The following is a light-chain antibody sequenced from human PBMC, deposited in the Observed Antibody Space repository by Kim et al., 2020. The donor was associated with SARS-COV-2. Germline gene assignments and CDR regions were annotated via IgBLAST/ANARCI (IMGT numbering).Light chain of an antibody. CDR3: SSFAGSYTWV. Sequence: GQSATISCTGTSSDVGRYNYVSWYQQHQGKAPKVMIYDVSERPSGGPDRVSGSKSGNTASLTISGLQAEDEADDYCSSFAGSYTWVFGGGTQLTVL. V-gene: IGLV2-11*01. CDR1: SSDVGRYNY. J-gene: IGLJ3*02. CDR2: DVS.